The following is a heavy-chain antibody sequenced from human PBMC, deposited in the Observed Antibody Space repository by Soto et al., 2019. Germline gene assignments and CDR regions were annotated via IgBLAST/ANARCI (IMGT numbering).Heavy chain of an antibody. CDR1: GYSISSGYY. D-gene: IGHD3-22*01. CDR3: ARDPYYYDSSGYPHWLDP. V-gene: IGHV4-38-2*02. CDR2: IYHSGST. J-gene: IGHJ5*02. Sequence: SETLSLTCAVSGYSISSGYYWGWIRQPPGKGLEWIGSIYHSGSTYYNPSLKSRVTISVDTSKNQFSLKLSSVTAADTAVYYCARDPYYYDSSGYPHWLDPWGQGTLVT.